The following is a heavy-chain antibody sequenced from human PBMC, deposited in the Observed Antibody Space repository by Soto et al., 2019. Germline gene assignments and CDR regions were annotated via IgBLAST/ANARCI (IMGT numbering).Heavy chain of an antibody. CDR1: GFTFSSYS. CDR3: VREGWGSGSYPDYFDH. V-gene: IGHV3-48*02. CDR2: ISYSSSTI. J-gene: IGHJ4*02. D-gene: IGHD3-10*01. Sequence: GGSLRLSCVASGFTFSSYSMNWVRQAPGKGLEWVSYISYSSSTIYYADSVKGRFTISRDSAKNSLYLQMNSLRDEDTAVYYCVREGWGSGSYPDYFDHWGQGTLVTVSS.